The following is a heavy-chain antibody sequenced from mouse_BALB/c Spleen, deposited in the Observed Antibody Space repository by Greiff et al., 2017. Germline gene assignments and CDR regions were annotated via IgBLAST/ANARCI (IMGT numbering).Heavy chain of an antibody. J-gene: IGHJ2*01. CDR3: KHGNYAD. CDR2: IDPENGDT. V-gene: IGHV14-4*02. CDR1: GFNIKDYY. Sequence: VQLQQSGAELVRSGASVKLSCTASGFNIKDYYMHWVKQRPEQGLEWIGWIDPENGDTEYAPKFQGKATMTADTSSNTAYLQLSSLTSEDTAVYYCKHGNYADWGQGTTLTVSS. D-gene: IGHD2-1*01.